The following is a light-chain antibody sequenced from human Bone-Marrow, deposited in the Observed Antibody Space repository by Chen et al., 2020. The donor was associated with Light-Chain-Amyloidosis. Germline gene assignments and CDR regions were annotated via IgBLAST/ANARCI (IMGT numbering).Light chain of an antibody. V-gene: IGKV2-28*01. CDR3: MEALQTPHYS. Sequence: IALNQSPLSLSVSPGETAYISCTASQSLRHINGYTYLDWYLQRPGQSPQLLIYLAFNRAPGVPDRFSATGAGAEFTLRINKVEAEDVGVYYCMEALQTPHYSFGRGTKLEIK. CDR1: QSLRHINGYTY. J-gene: IGKJ2*01. CDR2: LAF.